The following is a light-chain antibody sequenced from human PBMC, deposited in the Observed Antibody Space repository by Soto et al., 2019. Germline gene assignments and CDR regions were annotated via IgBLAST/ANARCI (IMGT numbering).Light chain of an antibody. CDR2: GAS. Sequence: EIVLTQSPATLSLSPGERATLSCRASQSVSSYLACYHQKPGQAPRLLIYGASTRATGIPARFSGSGSGTEFTLTISSLQPEDFAVYYCQQYNNWPPVTFGGGTKVDIK. V-gene: IGKV3-15*01. CDR3: QQYNNWPPVT. J-gene: IGKJ4*01. CDR1: QSVSSY.